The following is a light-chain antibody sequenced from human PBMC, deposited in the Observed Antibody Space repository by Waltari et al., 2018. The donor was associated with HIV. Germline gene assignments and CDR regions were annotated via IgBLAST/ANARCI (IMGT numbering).Light chain of an antibody. CDR1: SSDVGGYNY. CDR3: SSYTSSTTLV. V-gene: IGLV2-14*01. Sequence: QSAMTQPDSVSGSPGLSINISCTGTSSDVGGYNYVSWYQQHPGKAPKLMIYEVSNRPSGVSNRFSGSKSGNTASLTISGLQAEDEADYYCSSYTSSTTLVFGGGTKLTVL. J-gene: IGLJ2*01. CDR2: EVS.